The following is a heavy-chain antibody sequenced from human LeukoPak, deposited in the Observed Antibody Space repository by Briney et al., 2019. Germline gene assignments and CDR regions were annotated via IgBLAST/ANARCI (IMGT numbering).Heavy chain of an antibody. D-gene: IGHD3-22*01. J-gene: IGHJ3*02. Sequence: SETPSLTCTVSGGSISSYYWSWIRQPPGKGLEWIGYIYYSGSTNYNPSLKSRVTISVDTSKNQFSLKLSSVTAADTAVYYCARDSYYYDNAFDIWGQGAMVTVSS. V-gene: IGHV4-59*01. CDR2: IYYSGST. CDR3: ARDSYYYDNAFDI. CDR1: GGSISSYY.